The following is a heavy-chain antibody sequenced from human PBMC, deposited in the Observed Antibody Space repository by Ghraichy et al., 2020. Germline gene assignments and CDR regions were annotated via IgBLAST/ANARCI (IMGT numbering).Heavy chain of an antibody. CDR1: GGSISSVGYS. J-gene: IGHJ4*02. CDR3: ARVFFDGYFDAGPFDY. Sequence: TLSLTCAVSGGSISSVGYSWSWIRQPPGKGLEWISYYSGSTYYNPPLQSRVTISVDTSKNRFSLELSSVTAADTAVYFCARVFFDGYFDAGPFDYWGQGILVTVSS. CDR2: YYSGST. V-gene: IGHV4-30-4*07. D-gene: IGHD3-9*01.